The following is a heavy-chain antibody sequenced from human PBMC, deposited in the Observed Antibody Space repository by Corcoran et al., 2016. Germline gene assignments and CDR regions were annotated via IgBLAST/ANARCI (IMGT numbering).Heavy chain of an antibody. CDR3: ARHRYYDSSGYYYADRAFDY. Sequence: EVQLVQSGAEVKKPGESLKISCKGSGYSFTSYWIGWVRQMPGKGLEWMGSIYPGDSDTRYSPSFQGQVTISADKSISTAYLQWRSLKASDTAMYYCARHRYYDSSGYYYADRAFDYWGQGTLVTVSS. CDR1: GYSFTSYW. V-gene: IGHV5-51*01. J-gene: IGHJ4*02. D-gene: IGHD3-22*01. CDR2: IYPGDSDT.